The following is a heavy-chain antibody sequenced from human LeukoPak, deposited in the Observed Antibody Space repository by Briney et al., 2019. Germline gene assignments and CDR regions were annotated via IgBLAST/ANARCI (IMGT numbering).Heavy chain of an antibody. CDR1: GGTFSSHA. V-gene: IGHV1-69*05. CDR3: ARGYGGNSTPDY. CDR2: IIPIFGTT. J-gene: IGHJ4*02. D-gene: IGHD4-23*01. Sequence: SVNVSCKASGGTFSSHAISWVRQAPGQGLEWMGGIIPIFGTTNYAQKFQGRVTITTDESTSTAYMELSSLTSEDTAVYYCARGYGGNSTPDYWGQGTLVTVSS.